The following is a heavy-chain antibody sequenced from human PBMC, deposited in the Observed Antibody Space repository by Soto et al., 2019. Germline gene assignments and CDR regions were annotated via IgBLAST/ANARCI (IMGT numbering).Heavy chain of an antibody. J-gene: IGHJ6*02. CDR3: ARGEKSGWSGGYYYYGMDV. CDR2: IYHSGST. CDR1: GGSISSSNW. V-gene: IGHV4-4*02. Sequence: QVQLQESGPGLVKPSGTLSLTCAVSGGSISSSNWWSWVRQPPGKGLEWIGEIYHSGSTNYNPSLKSRVTISVVKSKNQFSLKLSSVTAADTAVYYCARGEKSGWSGGYYYYGMDVWGQGTTVTVSS. D-gene: IGHD6-19*01.